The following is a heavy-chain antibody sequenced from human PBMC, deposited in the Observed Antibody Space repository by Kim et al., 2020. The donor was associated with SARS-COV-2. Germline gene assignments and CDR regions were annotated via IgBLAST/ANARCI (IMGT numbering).Heavy chain of an antibody. CDR3: ARGGDYYGSDGY. D-gene: IGHD3-10*01. V-gene: IGHV3-21*01. CDR2: ISSSSSYI. J-gene: IGHJ4*02. Sequence: GGSLRLSCAASGFTFSSYSMNWVRQAPGKGLEWVSSISSSSSYIYYADSVKGRFTISRDNAKNSLYLQMNSLRAEDTAVYYCARGGDYYGSDGYWGQGTLVTVSS. CDR1: GFTFSSYS.